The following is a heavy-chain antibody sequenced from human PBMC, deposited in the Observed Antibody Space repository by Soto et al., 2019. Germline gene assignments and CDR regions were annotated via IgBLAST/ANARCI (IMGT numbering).Heavy chain of an antibody. D-gene: IGHD3-22*01. CDR1: GYSFTAYR. CDR2: INPNSGAT. Sequence: ASVKVSCKASGYSFTAYRIHWVRQAPGQGLEWMGWINPNSGATTYAPRVQGRVTMTRDTSSKTADVAVSRLTSDDTALYYCARVRSLRRGNIYPGEPTRNWLELWGKGSLVTVSS. J-gene: IGHJ1*01. CDR3: ARVRSLRRGNIYPGEPTRNWLEL. V-gene: IGHV1-2*02.